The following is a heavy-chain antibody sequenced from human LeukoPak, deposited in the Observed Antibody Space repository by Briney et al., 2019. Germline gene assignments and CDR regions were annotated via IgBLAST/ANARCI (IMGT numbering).Heavy chain of an antibody. Sequence: GASVKVFCKASGYPFDNFGLTWVRQAPGQGLEWMGWISAYNGNTHYAQKFRRRLTLTTETSTSTAYLELRSLKSDDTAVYYCARDRVGGDLTGVSLYWGQGTLVTLSS. D-gene: IGHD4-17*01. CDR3: ARDRVGGDLTGVSLY. CDR1: GYPFDNFG. CDR2: ISAYNGNT. J-gene: IGHJ4*01. V-gene: IGHV1-18*01.